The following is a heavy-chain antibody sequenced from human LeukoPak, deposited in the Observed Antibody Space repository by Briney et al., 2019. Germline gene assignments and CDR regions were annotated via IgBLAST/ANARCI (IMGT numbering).Heavy chain of an antibody. CDR2: ISSSSSYI. D-gene: IGHD2-15*01. J-gene: IGHJ4*02. CDR3: ARDPGRSGGSCYSDY. V-gene: IGHV3-21*01. CDR1: GFTFSSFS. Sequence: GGSLRLSCAASGFTFSSFSMTWVRQAPGKGLEWVSSISSSSSYIYYADSVKGRFTISRDNAQNSLYLQMNSLRAEDTAVYYCARDPGRSGGSCYSDYWGQGTLVTVSS.